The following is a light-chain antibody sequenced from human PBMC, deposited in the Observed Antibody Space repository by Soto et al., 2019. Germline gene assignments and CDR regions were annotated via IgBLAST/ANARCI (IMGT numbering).Light chain of an antibody. J-gene: IGKJ1*01. CDR2: TAS. V-gene: IGKV1-5*03. CDR1: QSISSW. CDR3: QQYNNYFWT. Sequence: DIHLTQSPSTLSASVGDRVTITCRASQSISSWLAWYQQKPGKPPKLLIHTASTLESGVPSRFSGSGSGTEFTLIISSLQSDDFATYYCQQYNNYFWTFGQGTKVE.